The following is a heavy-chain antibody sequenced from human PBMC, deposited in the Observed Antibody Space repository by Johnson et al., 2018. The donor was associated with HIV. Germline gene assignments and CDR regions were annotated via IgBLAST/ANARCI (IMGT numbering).Heavy chain of an antibody. CDR3: AKERGIVVVRDAFDI. Sequence: QVQLVESGGGVVRPGRSLRLSCVASGFTFSNYGMHWVRQAPGKGLEWVAVISYDGSNKYYADSVKGRFTISRDDSKNTLYLQMISLRAEDTAVYYCAKERGIVVVRDAFDIWGQGTMVTVSS. V-gene: IGHV3-30*18. CDR1: GFTFSNYG. D-gene: IGHD3-22*01. CDR2: ISYDGSNK. J-gene: IGHJ3*02.